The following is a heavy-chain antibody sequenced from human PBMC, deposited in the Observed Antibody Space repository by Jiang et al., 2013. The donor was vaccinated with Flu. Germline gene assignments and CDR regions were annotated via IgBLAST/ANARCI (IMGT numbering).Heavy chain of an antibody. CDR1: GYTFTNYH. V-gene: IGHV1-46*01. Sequence: GAEVKKPGASVKVSCKTSGYTFTNYHMHWVRQAPGQGLEWMGIINPSGGSTTSAQKFQGRVTITADKSTSTAYMELSSLRSEDTAVYYCARDVAVAGTGFGWFDPWGQGTLVTVSS. CDR3: ARDVAVAGTGFGWFDP. CDR2: INPSGGST. J-gene: IGHJ5*02. D-gene: IGHD6-19*01.